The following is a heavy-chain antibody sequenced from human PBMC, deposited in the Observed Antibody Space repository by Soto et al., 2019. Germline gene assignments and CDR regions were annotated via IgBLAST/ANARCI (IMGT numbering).Heavy chain of an antibody. CDR2: IYWDDDK. D-gene: IGHD3-3*01. J-gene: IGHJ6*02. V-gene: IGHV2-5*02. CDR1: GLSLTTNGLS. Sequence: QITLKESGPPLVKPTQTLTLTCAFSGLSLTTNGLSVGWVRQPPGKALEWLALIYWDDDKRYSPSLKSRLTIARDTSKNHVVLTMTNMDPVDTATYYCAHSSTDLNHAMDVWGQGTTVSVSS. CDR3: AHSSTDLNHAMDV.